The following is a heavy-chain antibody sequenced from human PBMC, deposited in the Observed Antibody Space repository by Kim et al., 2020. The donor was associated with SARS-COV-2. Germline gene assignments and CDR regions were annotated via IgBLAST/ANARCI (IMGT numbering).Heavy chain of an antibody. CDR2: INAGNGNT. J-gene: IGHJ4*02. D-gene: IGHD6-13*01. CDR3: ARDQAGAVPLVRIEGDFDY. CDR1: GYTFTSYA. Sequence: ASVKVSCKASGYTFTSYAMHWVRQAPGQRLEWMGWINAGNGNTKYSQKFQGRVTITRDTSASTAYMELSSLSSEDTAVYYCARDQAGAVPLVRIEGDFDYWGQGTLVTVSS. V-gene: IGHV1-3*01.